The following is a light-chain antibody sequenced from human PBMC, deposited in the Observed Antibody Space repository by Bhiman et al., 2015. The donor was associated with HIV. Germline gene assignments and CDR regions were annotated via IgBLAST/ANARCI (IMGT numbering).Light chain of an antibody. Sequence: QSALTQPRSVSGSPGQSVTISCSGGSGGFGDYKFVSWFQQHPGKAPKLMIYDVSKRPSGVSNRFSGSKSGNTASLTISGLQSEDEADYYCAAWDDSSLVFGGGTKLTVL. CDR2: DVS. CDR1: SGGFGDYKF. CDR3: AAWDDSSLV. V-gene: IGLV2-11*01. J-gene: IGLJ3*02.